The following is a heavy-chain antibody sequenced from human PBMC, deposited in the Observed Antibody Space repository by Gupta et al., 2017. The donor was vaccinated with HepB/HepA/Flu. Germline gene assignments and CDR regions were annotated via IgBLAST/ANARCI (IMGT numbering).Heavy chain of an antibody. J-gene: IGHJ6*02. CDR1: GFTFSSYA. Sequence: QVQLVESGGGVVKPGRSLRLPCAASGFTFSSYAMHWVRQAPGKGLEWVAVISYDGSNKYYADSVKGGFTSSRDNSKNTLYLQMNSLRAEDTAVYYCARVMREASGYDPGGSYYYYGMDVWGQGTTVTVSS. D-gene: IGHD5-12*01. V-gene: IGHV3-30-3*01. CDR3: ARVMREASGYDPGGSYYYYGMDV. CDR2: ISYDGSNK.